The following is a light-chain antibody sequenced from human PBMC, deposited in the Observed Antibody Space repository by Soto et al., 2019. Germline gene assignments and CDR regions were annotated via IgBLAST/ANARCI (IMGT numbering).Light chain of an antibody. CDR1: QSISSSY. V-gene: IGKV3-20*01. CDR2: GAS. CDR3: QHYGSSPFT. Sequence: IVLTQSPSTLSLSPGEKANLSCRASQSISSSYLVWYQQKPGQAPRLLIYGASSRATGIPDRFSGSGSGTDFTLTISRLEPEDFSVYYCQHYGSSPFTFGGGTKVEIK. J-gene: IGKJ4*01.